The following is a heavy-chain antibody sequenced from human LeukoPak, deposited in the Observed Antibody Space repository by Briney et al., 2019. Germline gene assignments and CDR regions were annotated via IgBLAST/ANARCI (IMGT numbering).Heavy chain of an antibody. D-gene: IGHD2-21*02. J-gene: IGHJ6*03. CDR1: GGSISSSSYY. CDR2: IYYSGST. V-gene: IGHV4-39*07. Sequence: SETLSLTCTVSGGSISSSSYYWGWLRQPPGKGLEWIGSIYYSGSTYYNPSLKSRVTISVDTSKNQFSLKLSSVTAADTAVYYCARAAYCGGDCWLDYYYYMDVWGKGTTVTVSS. CDR3: ARAAYCGGDCWLDYYYYMDV.